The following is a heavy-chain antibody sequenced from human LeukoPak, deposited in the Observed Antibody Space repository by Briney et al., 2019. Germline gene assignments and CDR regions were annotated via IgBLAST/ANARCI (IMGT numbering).Heavy chain of an antibody. D-gene: IGHD3-10*01. Sequence: RSLRLSCAASGFTFSSYTMHWVRQAPGKGLEWVALISYDGSNKNYADSVKGRITISRDNSKNTLYLQMNSLRPEDTAVYYCATNYYYGSGSYSIGHYWGQGTLVTVSS. V-gene: IGHV3-30-3*01. CDR1: GFTFSSYT. J-gene: IGHJ4*02. CDR3: ATNYYYGSGSYSIGHY. CDR2: ISYDGSNK.